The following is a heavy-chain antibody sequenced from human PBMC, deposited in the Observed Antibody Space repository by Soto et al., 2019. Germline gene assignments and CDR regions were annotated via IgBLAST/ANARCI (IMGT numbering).Heavy chain of an antibody. D-gene: IGHD2-15*01. J-gene: IGHJ3*02. CDR1: GFTVRSNY. CDR2: IYSGGST. V-gene: IGHV3-53*04. Sequence: PWGSLRLSCAASGFTVRSNYMSWVRQAPGKGLEWVSVIYSGGSTYYADSVKGRFTISRHNSKNTLYLQMNSLRAEDTAVYYCARDTRVVAATPGGFDAFDIWGQGTMVTVSS. CDR3: ARDTRVVAATPGGFDAFDI.